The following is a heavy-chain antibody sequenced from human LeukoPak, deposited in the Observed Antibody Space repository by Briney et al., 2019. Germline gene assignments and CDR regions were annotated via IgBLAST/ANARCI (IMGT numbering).Heavy chain of an antibody. CDR3: ARDRAPYSSSSYYYYGMDV. CDR1: GFTFSSYG. V-gene: IGHV3-33*01. D-gene: IGHD6-6*01. Sequence: GGSLRLSCAASGFTFSSYGMHWVRQAPGKGLEWVAVIWYDGSNKYYADSVKGRFTISRDNSKNTLYLQMNSLRAEDTAVYYCARDRAPYSSSSYYYYGMDVWGQGTTATVSS. CDR2: IWYDGSNK. J-gene: IGHJ6*02.